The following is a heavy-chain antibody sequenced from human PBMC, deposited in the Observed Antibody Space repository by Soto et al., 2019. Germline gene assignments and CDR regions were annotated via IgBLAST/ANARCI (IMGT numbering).Heavy chain of an antibody. CDR2: IVPSFGTA. D-gene: IGHD6-6*01. CDR3: ASSPRGPPLIAALRYGAV. J-gene: IGHJ6*02. Sequence: QVQLVQSGAGVKKPGCSVKVSCKASGGTLSSYAISWVRQAPGQGLEWMGGIVPSFGTANYAQKFQGRVTITAHKSTSTAYMELSSLRSGDTAVYYCASSPRGPPLIAALRYGAVWGQGTTVTVSS. CDR1: GGTLSSYA. V-gene: IGHV1-69*06.